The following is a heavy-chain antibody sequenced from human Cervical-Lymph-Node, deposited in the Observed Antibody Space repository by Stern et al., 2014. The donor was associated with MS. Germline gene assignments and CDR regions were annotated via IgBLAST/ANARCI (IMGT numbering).Heavy chain of an antibody. J-gene: IGHJ6*02. CDR1: GYRFSSHW. CDR3: ERRGDEAVYGLDV. Sequence: EVQLVESGAEVKKPGESLKISCKGSGYRFSSHWIGWVRQMPGKGLEYMGIIYPSDSDTRYSPSFQGRVTISVDKSINIAYLQWSSLKPSDTAIYYCERRGDEAVYGLDVWGPGTTVTVSS. D-gene: IGHD3-10*01. V-gene: IGHV5-51*03. CDR2: IYPSDSDT.